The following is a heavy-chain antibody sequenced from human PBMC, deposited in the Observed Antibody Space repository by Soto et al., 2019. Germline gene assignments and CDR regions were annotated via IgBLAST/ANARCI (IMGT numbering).Heavy chain of an antibody. J-gene: IGHJ6*02. V-gene: IGHV3-23*01. CDR2: IRSSGEST. Sequence: ESGGGLVQTGGSLRLSCPASGFTFSNYAMSWVRQAPGKGLEWVSGIRSSGESTYYADSVKGRLTISRDNSKNMLYLQINSLRAEDTAVYYCAKGGRRVLIPMDVWGQGTTVTVSS. CDR3: AKGGRRVLIPMDV. D-gene: IGHD2-8*01. CDR1: GFTFSNYA.